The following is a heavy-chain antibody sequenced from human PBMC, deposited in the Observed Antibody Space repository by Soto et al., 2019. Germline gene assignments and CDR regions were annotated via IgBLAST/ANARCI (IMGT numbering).Heavy chain of an antibody. CDR2: ISAYNGNT. CDR3: AREGGVVVPAVPGP. CDR1: GYTFTNYG. J-gene: IGHJ4*02. D-gene: IGHD2-2*01. V-gene: IGHV1-18*01. Sequence: ASVKVSCKASGYTFTNYGISWVRQAPGQGLEWMGWISAYNGNTNYAQKLQGRVTMTTDTSTSTAYMELRSLRSDDTAVYYCAREGGVVVPAVPGPWGQGTLVTVSS.